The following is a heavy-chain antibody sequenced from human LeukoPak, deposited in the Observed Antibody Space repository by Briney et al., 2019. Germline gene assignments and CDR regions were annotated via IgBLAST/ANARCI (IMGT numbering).Heavy chain of an antibody. CDR2: ISSSSSYI. CDR3: ARGSAADRGFDY. D-gene: IGHD1-26*01. J-gene: IGHJ4*02. V-gene: IGHV3-21*01. CDR1: GFTFSSYS. Sequence: GGSLRLSCAASGFTFSSYSMNWVRKAPGKGLEWVSSISSSSSYIYYADSVKGRFTISRDNAKNSLYLQMNSLRAEDTAVYYCARGSAADRGFDYWGQGTLVTVSS.